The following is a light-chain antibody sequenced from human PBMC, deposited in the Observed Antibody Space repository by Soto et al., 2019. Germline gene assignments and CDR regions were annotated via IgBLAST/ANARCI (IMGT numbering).Light chain of an antibody. V-gene: IGKV3-20*01. J-gene: IGKJ1*01. Sequence: EIVLTQSPGTLSLSPGERTTLSCRASHSVSSSYLAWYQQKPGQAPRLLIYGASSRATGIPDRFSGSGSGTAFTLTISRLEPEDFAVYYCQQYGSSPRTFGQGTKVEIK. CDR2: GAS. CDR3: QQYGSSPRT. CDR1: HSVSSSY.